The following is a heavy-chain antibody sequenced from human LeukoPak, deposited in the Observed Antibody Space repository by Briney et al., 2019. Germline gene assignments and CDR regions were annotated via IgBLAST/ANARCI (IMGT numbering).Heavy chain of an antibody. CDR2: ISGNNAYT. V-gene: IGHV3-23*01. CDR3: AKGNNFYDSSGHYDF. J-gene: IGHJ4*02. Sequence: GGSLRLSCAASGFTFSNYAMSWVRQAPGKGLEWVSFISGNNAYTYYADSVKGRFTISRDNPNNTLYLQMNSLRAEDTAIYYCAKGNNFYDSSGHYDFWGQGALVTVSS. D-gene: IGHD3-22*01. CDR1: GFTFSNYA.